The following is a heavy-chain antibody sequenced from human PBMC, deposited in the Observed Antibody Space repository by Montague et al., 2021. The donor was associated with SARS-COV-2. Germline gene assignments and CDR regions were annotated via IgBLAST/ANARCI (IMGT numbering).Heavy chain of an antibody. CDR1: GGSFSDNY. V-gene: IGHV4-34*01. CDR3: ASELADYGDFDY. D-gene: IGHD4-17*01. J-gene: IGHJ4*02. Sequence: SETLSLTCAVYGGSFSDNYWSWIRKPPGKGLEWIGEINHRGTSNYNPSLKSRVSISVDTSKNQLSLYLGSVTAADTAVYYCASELADYGDFDYWGQGTLVTVSS. CDR2: INHRGTS.